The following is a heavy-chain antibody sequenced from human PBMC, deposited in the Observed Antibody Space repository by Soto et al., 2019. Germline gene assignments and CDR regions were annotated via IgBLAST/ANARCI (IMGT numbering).Heavy chain of an antibody. CDR2: ISGSGGST. Sequence: GESLKISCAASGFTFSSYAMSWVRQAPGKGLEWVSAISGSGGSTYYADSVKGRFTISRDNSKNTLYLQMNSLRAEDTAVYYCAKGRTQKGSGRSDYYGMDVWGQGTTVTVSS. D-gene: IGHD3-10*01. CDR1: GFTFSSYA. V-gene: IGHV3-23*01. CDR3: AKGRTQKGSGRSDYYGMDV. J-gene: IGHJ6*02.